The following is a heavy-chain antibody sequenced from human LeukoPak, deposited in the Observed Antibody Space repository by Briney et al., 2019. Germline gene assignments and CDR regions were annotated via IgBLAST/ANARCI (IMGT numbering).Heavy chain of an antibody. J-gene: IGHJ4*02. V-gene: IGHV4-39*07. CDR3: ARDPPLTYDSSGYYPR. CDR1: GGSISSSGYY. CDR2: IYYSGST. D-gene: IGHD3-22*01. Sequence: SETLSLTCTVSGGSISSSGYYWGWIRQPPGKGLEWIGSIYYSGSTYYNPSLKSRVTMSVDTSKNQSSLKLSSVTAADTAVYYCARDPPLTYDSSGYYPRWSQGTLVTVSS.